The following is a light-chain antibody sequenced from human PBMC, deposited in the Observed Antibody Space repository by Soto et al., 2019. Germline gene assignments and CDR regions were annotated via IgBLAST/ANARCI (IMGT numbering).Light chain of an antibody. CDR2: VTS. Sequence: DIQMTQSPSSVSASVGDRVTITCPATQGLSDSLAWYQQKPGKAPKLLISVTSRLQSGVPSRFSGSASGTDFTLTIDRLQPEDLATYYCQQGHNWPLTFGQGTRLEIK. V-gene: IGKV1-12*01. J-gene: IGKJ5*01. CDR3: QQGHNWPLT. CDR1: QGLSDS.